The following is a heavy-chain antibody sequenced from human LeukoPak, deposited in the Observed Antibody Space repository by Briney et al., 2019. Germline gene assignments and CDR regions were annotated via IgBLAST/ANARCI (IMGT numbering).Heavy chain of an antibody. D-gene: IGHD6-13*01. J-gene: IGHJ5*02. V-gene: IGHV4-4*02. CDR1: GGSICSSNW. CDR2: IYHSGST. CDR3: ARAVLAAAGIVP. Sequence: SGTLSLTCAVSGGSICSSNWWSWVRQPPGKGLEWIGEIYHSGSTNYNPSLKSRVTISVDKSENQFSLKLSSVTAADTAVYYCARAVLAAAGIVPWGQGTLVTVSS.